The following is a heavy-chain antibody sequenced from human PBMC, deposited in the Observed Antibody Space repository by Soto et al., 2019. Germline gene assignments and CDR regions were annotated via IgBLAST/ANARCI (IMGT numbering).Heavy chain of an antibody. Sequence: ASETLSLTCTVSGGSVSSGSYYWSWIRQPPGKGLEWIGYIYYSGSTNYNPSLKSRVTISVDTSKNQFSLKLSSVTAADTAVYYCARDHGDFWSGYPNWFDPWGQGTLVTVSS. CDR3: ARDHGDFWSGYPNWFDP. D-gene: IGHD3-3*01. CDR1: GGSVSSGSYY. J-gene: IGHJ5*02. CDR2: IYYSGST. V-gene: IGHV4-61*01.